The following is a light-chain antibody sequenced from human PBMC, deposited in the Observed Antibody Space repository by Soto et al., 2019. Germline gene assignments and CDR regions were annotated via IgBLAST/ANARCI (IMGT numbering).Light chain of an antibody. J-gene: IGKJ1*01. V-gene: IGKV1-39*01. CDR1: QSISSY. Sequence: DIQMTQSPSSLSASVGDRVTITCRASQSISSYLNWYQQKPGKAPKLLIYAASSLQSGVPSRFSGSGSGTNFPLTISSLQPEDFKTYYCQQSNSTGKFGKGTKV. CDR2: AAS. CDR3: QQSNSTGK.